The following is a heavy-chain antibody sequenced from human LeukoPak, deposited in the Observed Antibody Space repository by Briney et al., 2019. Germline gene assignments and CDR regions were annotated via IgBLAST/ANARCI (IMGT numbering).Heavy chain of an antibody. CDR2: SSASGDSP. D-gene: IGHD3-10*01. V-gene: IGHV3-23*01. J-gene: IGHJ1*01. Sequence: GGSLRLSCTASGFTFNNYAMSWVRPAPGRGVEWVSASSASGDSPYYADSVKGRFTISRDNSKNTLDLQMNSLRVEDTAVYYCAKGVYGSGSYREYFEQWGQGTLVTVSS. CDR3: AKGVYGSGSYREYFEQ. CDR1: GFTFNNYA.